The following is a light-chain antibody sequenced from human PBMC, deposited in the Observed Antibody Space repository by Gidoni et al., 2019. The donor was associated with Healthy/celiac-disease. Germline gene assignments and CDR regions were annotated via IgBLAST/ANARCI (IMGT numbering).Light chain of an antibody. Sequence: QSALTQPASVSGSPGQSITISCTGTSSDVGGYNYVPWYQQHPGKAPKLMIYDVSNRPSGVSNRFSGSKSGNTASLTISGLQAEDEADYYCSSYTSSSLVFGGGTKLTVL. CDR1: SSDVGGYNY. CDR3: SSYTSSSLV. J-gene: IGLJ2*01. V-gene: IGLV2-14*01. CDR2: DVS.